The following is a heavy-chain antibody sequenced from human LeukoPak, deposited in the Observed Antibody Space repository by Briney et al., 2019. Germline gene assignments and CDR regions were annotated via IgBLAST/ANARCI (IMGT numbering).Heavy chain of an antibody. CDR1: GFTFSNYA. J-gene: IGHJ4*02. CDR3: AKGLTSGSSYAFDS. CDR2: ISGTGGST. D-gene: IGHD1-26*01. V-gene: IGHV3-23*01. Sequence: GGSLRLSCAASGFTFSNYALTWVRQAPGKGLEWVSTISGTGGSTYYADSVKGRFTISRDNSKNTLYLQRSGLRVEDTAAYYCAKGLTSGSSYAFDSWGQGTLVTVSS.